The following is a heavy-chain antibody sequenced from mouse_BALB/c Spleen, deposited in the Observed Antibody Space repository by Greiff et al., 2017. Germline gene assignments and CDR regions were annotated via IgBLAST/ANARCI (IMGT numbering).Heavy chain of an antibody. V-gene: IGHV5-6*01. CDR2: ISSGGSYT. CDR1: GFTFSSYG. Sequence: EVQRVESGGDLVKPGGSLKLSCAASGFTFSSYGMSWVRQTPDKRLEWVATISSGGSYTYYPDSVKGRFTIARDNAKNTLYLQMSSLKSEDTAMYYCARQTIDTTDFDYWGQGTTLTVSS. CDR3: ARQTIDTTDFDY. J-gene: IGHJ2*01. D-gene: IGHD2-12*01.